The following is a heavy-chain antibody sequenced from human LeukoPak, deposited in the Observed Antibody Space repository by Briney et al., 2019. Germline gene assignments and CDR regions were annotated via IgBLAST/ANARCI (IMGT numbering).Heavy chain of an antibody. CDR1: GGSFSGYY. CDR2: INHSGST. D-gene: IGHD3-22*01. V-gene: IGHV4-34*01. Sequence: SETLSLTCAVYGGSFSGYYWSWIRQPPGKGLEWIGEINHSGSTNYNPSPKSRVTISVDTSKNQFSLKLSSVTAADTAVYYCARGHDDSSGYYYFYWFDPWGQGTLVTVSS. CDR3: ARGHDDSSGYYYFYWFDP. J-gene: IGHJ5*02.